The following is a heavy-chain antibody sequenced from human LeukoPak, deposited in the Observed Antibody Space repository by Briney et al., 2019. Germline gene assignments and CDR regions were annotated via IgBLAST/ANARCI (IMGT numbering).Heavy chain of an antibody. CDR1: GYTFTGYY. V-gene: IGHV1-2*02. CDR3: ARDRYYYDSSGYPGTHDAFDI. Sequence: ASVKVSCKASGYTFTGYYIHWVRQAPGQGLKWMGWINPSSGGTNYAQKLQGRVTMTRDTSISTAYMELSRLRSDDTAVYYCARDRYYYDSSGYPGTHDAFDIWGQGTMVTVSS. CDR2: INPSSGGT. D-gene: IGHD3-22*01. J-gene: IGHJ3*02.